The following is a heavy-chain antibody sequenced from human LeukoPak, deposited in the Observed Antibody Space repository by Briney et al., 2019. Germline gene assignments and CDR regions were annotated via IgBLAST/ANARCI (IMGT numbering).Heavy chain of an antibody. CDR3: ASSVGLSGIAAAGPGVDWFDP. V-gene: IGHV4-34*01. Sequence: GSLRLSCAASGFTFSDYYMSWIRQTPGKGLEWIGEINHSGSTNYNPSLKSRVTISVDTSKNQFSLKLSSVTAADTAVYYCASSVGLSGIAAAGPGVDWFDPWGQGTLVTVSS. CDR1: GFTFSDYY. D-gene: IGHD6-13*01. CDR2: INHSGST. J-gene: IGHJ5*02.